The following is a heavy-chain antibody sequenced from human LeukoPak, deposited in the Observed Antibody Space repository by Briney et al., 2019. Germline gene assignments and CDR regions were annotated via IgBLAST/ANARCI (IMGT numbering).Heavy chain of an antibody. CDR2: TYYRSRWYY. D-gene: IGHD6-13*01. J-gene: IGHJ4*02. V-gene: IGHV6-1*01. CDR1: GDNVSSKIAA. Sequence: SQTLSLTCAISGDNVSSKIAAWNWLTQSPSRGLEWLGRTYYRSRWYYHYALSVRSRITINPDTSKNQFSLQLNSVTPEDTAVYYCARDVSWRIDYWGQGTLVTVSS. CDR3: ARDVSWRIDY.